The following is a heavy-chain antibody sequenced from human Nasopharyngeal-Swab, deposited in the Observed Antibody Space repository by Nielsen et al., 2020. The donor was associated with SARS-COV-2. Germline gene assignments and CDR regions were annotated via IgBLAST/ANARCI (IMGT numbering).Heavy chain of an antibody. CDR1: GYSMNSGYY. V-gene: IGHV4-59*13. J-gene: IGHJ6*02. CDR2: VDSSGST. CDR3: GRGACSITTCYENVDV. Sequence: SETLSLTCAVSGYSMNSGYYWSWIRQPPGKGLEWIGCVDSSGSTNYKPSLKSRVTISVDTSKNQFSLNLSSVTAADTAVYYCGRGACSITTCYENVDVWGQGTTVTVSS. D-gene: IGHD2-2*01.